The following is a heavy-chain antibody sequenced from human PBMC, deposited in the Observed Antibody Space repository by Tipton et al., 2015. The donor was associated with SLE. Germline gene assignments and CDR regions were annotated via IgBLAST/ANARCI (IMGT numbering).Heavy chain of an antibody. V-gene: IGHV3-30*04. CDR2: ISYDGSNK. D-gene: IGHD3-22*01. Sequence: SLRLSCAASGFTFSSYAMHWVRQAPGKGLEWVAVISYDGSNKYYADSVKGRFTISRDNSKNTLYLQMNSLRAEDTAVYYCARLRSSGYYSYDAFDIWGQGTMVTVSS. J-gene: IGHJ3*02. CDR3: ARLRSSGYYSYDAFDI. CDR1: GFTFSSYA.